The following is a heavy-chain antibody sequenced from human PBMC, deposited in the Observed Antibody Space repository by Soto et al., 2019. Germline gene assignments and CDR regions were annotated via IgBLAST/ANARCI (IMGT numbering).Heavy chain of an antibody. CDR1: GFTFDDYD. D-gene: IGHD3-16*01. CDR3: AKARTSLGTPRFDS. J-gene: IGHJ5*01. Sequence: GGSLRLSCAASGFTFDDYDIHWVRQAPGKGLEWVSGISWNGGSIAYADSVKGRFTISRDNAKNSLYLQMNSLTSDDTALYYCAKARTSLGTPRFDSWGRGTLVTVSS. V-gene: IGHV3-9*01. CDR2: ISWNGGSI.